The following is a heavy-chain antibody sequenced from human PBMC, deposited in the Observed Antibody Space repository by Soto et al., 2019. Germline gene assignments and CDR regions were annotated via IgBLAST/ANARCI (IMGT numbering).Heavy chain of an antibody. V-gene: IGHV3-23*01. CDR1: GFSFTTYG. CDR2: ISSTGLYT. J-gene: IGHJ5*02. D-gene: IGHD3-22*01. Sequence: PGGSLRLSCAASGFSFTTYGMSWVRQAPGKGLEWVSDISSTGLYTYLADSVKGRFTISRDNSKNTPYLQMNSLRVDDTAVYFCTKSWLFEKNWFDPWGQGTLVTVSS. CDR3: TKSWLFEKNWFDP.